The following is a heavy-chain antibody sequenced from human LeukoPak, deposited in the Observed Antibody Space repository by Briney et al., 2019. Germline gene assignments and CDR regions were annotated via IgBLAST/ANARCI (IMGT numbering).Heavy chain of an antibody. CDR3: AKDGPGSSWSYVDY. Sequence: PGGSLRLSCAASGFTFSSYGMHWVRQAPGKGLEWVAFIRYDGSNKYYADSVKGRFTISRDNSMNTLYLQMNSLRAEDTAVYYCAKDGPGSSWSYVDYWGQGTLVTVSS. CDR1: GFTFSSYG. J-gene: IGHJ4*02. V-gene: IGHV3-30*02. CDR2: IRYDGSNK. D-gene: IGHD6-13*01.